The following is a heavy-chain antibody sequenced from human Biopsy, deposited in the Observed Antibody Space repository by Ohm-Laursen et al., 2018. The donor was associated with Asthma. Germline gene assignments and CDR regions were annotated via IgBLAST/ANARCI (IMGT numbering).Heavy chain of an antibody. CDR1: RYTFNSAG. D-gene: IGHD3-10*01. CDR3: ARAVDYSHYYGIDV. V-gene: IGHV1-18*01. CDR2: ISVYNGNT. J-gene: IGHJ6*02. Sequence: SVKVSCKASRYTFNSAGIAWVRQAPGQGLEWMGWISVYNGNTKVAQKLQDRVTMITDTSTSTAYMELRSLRSDDTAVYFCARAVDYSHYYGIDVWGQGTTVTVS.